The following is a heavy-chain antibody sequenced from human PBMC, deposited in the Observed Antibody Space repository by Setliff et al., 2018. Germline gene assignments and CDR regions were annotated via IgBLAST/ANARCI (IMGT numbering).Heavy chain of an antibody. D-gene: IGHD2-15*01. CDR2: VDPEDGET. J-gene: IGHJ3*02. Sequence: ASVKVSCKASGYTFTDCYMHWVQQAPGKGLEWMGRVDPEDGETIYAEKFQGRVTITADTSTDTAYMELSSLRSEDTAVYYCATVRDAVVAARKTNDAFDIWGQGTMVTVSS. CDR1: GYTFTDCY. V-gene: IGHV1-69-2*01. CDR3: ATVRDAVVAARKTNDAFDI.